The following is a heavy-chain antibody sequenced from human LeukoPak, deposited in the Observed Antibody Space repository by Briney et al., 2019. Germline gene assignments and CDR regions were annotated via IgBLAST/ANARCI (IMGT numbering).Heavy chain of an antibody. CDR1: GDSVTSGY. CDR2: IYDSGIT. Sequence: SETLSLTCTVSGDSVTSGYWSWIRQPPGKGLEWIGYIYDSGITDYNPSPKSRLTISVDTSNNQFSLNLSSVTAADTAVYYCAGRGHRYSRDWGQGILVTVSS. CDR3: AGRGHRYSRD. D-gene: IGHD2-15*01. J-gene: IGHJ1*01. V-gene: IGHV4-4*09.